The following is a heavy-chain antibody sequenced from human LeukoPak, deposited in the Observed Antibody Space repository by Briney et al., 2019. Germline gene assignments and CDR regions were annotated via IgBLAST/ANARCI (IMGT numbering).Heavy chain of an antibody. J-gene: IGHJ6*03. CDR1: GVSFCGYY. V-gene: IGHV4-34*12. D-gene: IGHD2-2*01. CDR2: IIHSGST. Sequence: PSETLSHPCAVYGVSFCGYYWRGIPPPPGEGLEWCGEIIHSGSTNYNPSLKSRVTISVDTSKNEFSLNLSSVPAAHTAVYHCARALSEDGVVVPAAIRVSPTQDYYYYMVVWGKGTTVTVFS. CDR3: ARALSEDGVVVPAAIRVSPTQDYYYYMVV.